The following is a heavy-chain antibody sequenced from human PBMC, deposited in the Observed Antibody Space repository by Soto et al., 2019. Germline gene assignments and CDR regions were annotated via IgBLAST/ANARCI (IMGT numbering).Heavy chain of an antibody. J-gene: IGHJ4*02. CDR3: ARVYFQVLRFLEWLSYPPDFDY. V-gene: IGHV3-7*05. Sequence: GGSLRLSCAASGFTFSSYWMSWVRQAPGKGLEWVANIKQDGSEKYYVDSVKGRFTISRDNAKNSLYLQMNSLRAEDTAVYYCARVYFQVLRFLEWLSYPPDFDYWGQGTLVTVSS. D-gene: IGHD3-3*01. CDR1: GFTFSSYW. CDR2: IKQDGSEK.